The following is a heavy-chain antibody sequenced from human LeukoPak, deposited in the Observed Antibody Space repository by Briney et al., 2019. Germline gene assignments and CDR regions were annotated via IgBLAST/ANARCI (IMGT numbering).Heavy chain of an antibody. CDR2: ISSSGSTI. Sequence: GGSLRLSCAASGFTFSDYYMSWIRQAPGKGLEWVSYISSSGSTIYYADSVKGRFTISRDNAKNSLYLRMNSLRAEDTAVYYCARETRPYSYGSPNYYYYGMDVWGQGTTVTVSS. CDR1: GFTFSDYY. CDR3: ARETRPYSYGSPNYYYYGMDV. V-gene: IGHV3-11*01. J-gene: IGHJ6*02. D-gene: IGHD5-18*01.